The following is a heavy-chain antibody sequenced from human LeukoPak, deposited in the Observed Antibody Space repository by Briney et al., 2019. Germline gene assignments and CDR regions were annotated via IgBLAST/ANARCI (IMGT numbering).Heavy chain of an antibody. V-gene: IGHV3-15*01. CDR3: TTTNVVATISLDY. J-gene: IGHJ4*02. D-gene: IGHD5-12*01. Sequence: PGGSLRLSCAASGFTFSDAWMSWVRQAPGKGLEWVGRIKSKTDGGTTDYAAPVKGRFTISRDDSKNTLYLQMNSLKTEDTAVYYCTTTNVVATISLDYWGQGTLVTVSS. CDR2: IKSKTDGGTT. CDR1: GFTFSDAW.